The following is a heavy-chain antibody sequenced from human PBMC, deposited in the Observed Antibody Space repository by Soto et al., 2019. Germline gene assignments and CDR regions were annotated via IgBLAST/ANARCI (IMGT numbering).Heavy chain of an antibody. CDR2: IIPIFGTA. D-gene: IGHD3-22*01. V-gene: IGHV1-69*12. CDR3: ASHSGWNSYYGMDV. Sequence: QVQLVQSGAEVKKPGSSVKVSCKASGGTFSSYAISWVRQAPGQGLEWMGGIIPIFGTANYAQKFQGRVTITADESTSTAYMARSSLRSEDTAVYYCASHSGWNSYYGMDVWGQGPTVTVSS. J-gene: IGHJ6*02. CDR1: GGTFSSYA.